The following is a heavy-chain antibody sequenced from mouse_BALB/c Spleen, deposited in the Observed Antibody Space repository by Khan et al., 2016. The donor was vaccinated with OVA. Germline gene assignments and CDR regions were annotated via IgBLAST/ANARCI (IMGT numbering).Heavy chain of an antibody. Sequence: QVQLQQPGAELVRPGASVKLSCKTSGYIFTSYWIHWVKQRSGQGLEWIARIYPGTDNTYYNEKLKDRATLTADRSSSTPYMQLSSLKSEDSAVYFCAREEALYYFDYWGQGTTLTVSS. D-gene: IGHD3-2*02. CDR1: GYIFTSYW. V-gene: IGHV1S132*01. J-gene: IGHJ2*01. CDR3: AREEALYYFDY. CDR2: IYPGTDNT.